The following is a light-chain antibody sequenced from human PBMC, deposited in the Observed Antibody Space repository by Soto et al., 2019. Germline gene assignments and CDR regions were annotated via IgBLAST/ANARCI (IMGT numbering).Light chain of an antibody. CDR3: SSYSSSTAYL. Sequence: QSVLTQPASVSGSPGQSITISCTGTSSDVGGYDYVSWYQLHPGKAPKLMVFEVNNRPSGVSYRFSGSKSGHTASLTISGLQAEDEADYFCSSYSSSTAYLFGTGTKLT. CDR2: EVN. CDR1: SSDVGGYDY. V-gene: IGLV2-14*01. J-gene: IGLJ1*01.